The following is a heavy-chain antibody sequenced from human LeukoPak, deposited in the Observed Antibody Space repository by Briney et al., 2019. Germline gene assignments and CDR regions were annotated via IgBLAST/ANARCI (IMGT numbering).Heavy chain of an antibody. CDR3: ARDAGGSLDH. Sequence: PGGSLRLSCAASGFTFSTYWMAWVRQAPGKGLEWVANIKEDESAKHQADSVKGRFTISRDNAQNLVYLQMSRLRGEDTAVYYCARDAGGSLDHWGWGTLVTVSS. V-gene: IGHV3-7*01. CDR2: IKEDESAK. CDR1: GFTFSTYW. J-gene: IGHJ4*02. D-gene: IGHD1-26*01.